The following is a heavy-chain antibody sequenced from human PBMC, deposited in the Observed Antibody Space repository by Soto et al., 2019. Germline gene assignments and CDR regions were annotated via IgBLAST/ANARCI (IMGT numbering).Heavy chain of an antibody. CDR2: IDHNGVA. CDR1: GDSISSSKW. Sequence: RSLTCGVSGDSISSSKWWTWVRQTPGNGLEWIGKIDHNGVANYNPSLEGRVTISKDISKNQISLKVTSVTAADSAVYYCARMNRDYYYYGMDVWGQGATVTVSS. V-gene: IGHV4-4*02. CDR3: ARMNRDYYYYGMDV. J-gene: IGHJ6*02.